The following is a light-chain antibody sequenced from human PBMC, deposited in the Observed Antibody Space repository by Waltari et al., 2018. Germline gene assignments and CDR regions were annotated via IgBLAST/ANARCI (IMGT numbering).Light chain of an antibody. J-gene: IGLJ2*01. CDR1: NLGRKY. Sequence: SYALTQPPSVSVSPGQMARITCGGDNLGRKYVHWYPPRPAQAPFMVISDNSERPLGIPKRFSGSKSRHTATLTSSGVEAVDEADDYCQVWDSSSEQLVFGGGTRLTV. V-gene: IGLV3-21*02. CDR3: QVWDSSSEQLV. CDR2: DNS.